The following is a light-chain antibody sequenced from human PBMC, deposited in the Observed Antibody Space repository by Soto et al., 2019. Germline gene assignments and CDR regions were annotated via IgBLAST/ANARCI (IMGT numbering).Light chain of an antibody. Sequence: EMVMTQSLATLSVSPGDRATLSCRASQSINSNLAWYQQKPGQAPRLLIYGTSTRATGVPGRFSGSGSGTEFTLTISSLQSEDFAVYYCQQNNNWPLTFGGGTKVDIK. J-gene: IGKJ4*01. CDR3: QQNNNWPLT. V-gene: IGKV3-15*01. CDR2: GTS. CDR1: QSINSN.